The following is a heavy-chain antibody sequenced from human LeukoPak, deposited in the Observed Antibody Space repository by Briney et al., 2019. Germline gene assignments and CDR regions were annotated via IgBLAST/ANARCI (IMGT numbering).Heavy chain of an antibody. D-gene: IGHD2-2*02. CDR2: IYYSGST. J-gene: IGHJ3*01. CDR1: GGSISSYY. V-gene: IGHV4-59*01. Sequence: SETLSLTCTVSGGSISSYYWSWIRQPAGKGLEWIGYIYYSGSTTYNPSLKSRVTMSVDTSKNQFSLKLSSVTAADTAVYYCARGSYCSSTTCYNYAFDLWGQGTMVTVSS. CDR3: ARGSYCSSTTCYNYAFDL.